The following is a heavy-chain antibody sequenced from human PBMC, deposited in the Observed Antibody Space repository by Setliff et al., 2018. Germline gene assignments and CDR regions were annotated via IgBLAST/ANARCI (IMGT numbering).Heavy chain of an antibody. J-gene: IGHJ4*02. CDR2: IKSDSGDT. D-gene: IGHD6-13*01. CDR1: GGTFSSYG. CDR3: GVAAGTFDH. V-gene: IGHV1-2*06. Sequence: ASVKVSCKASGGTFSSYGISWVRQAPGQGLEWVGRIKSDSGDTDYAQRFQGRVTLTRDTSTTTAYMELTSLKYDDTAVYYCGVAAGTFDHWGPGTQVTVSS.